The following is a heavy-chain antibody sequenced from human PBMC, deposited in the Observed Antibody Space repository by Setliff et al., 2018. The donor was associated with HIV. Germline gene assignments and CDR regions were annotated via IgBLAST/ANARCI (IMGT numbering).Heavy chain of an antibody. V-gene: IGHV3-20*04. D-gene: IGHD3-22*01. J-gene: IGHJ6*03. Sequence: SGGSLRLSCAASGFSFSNAWMNWVRQAPGKGLEWVSGINGNGGSTGYADSVKGRLTISRDNAKKSLYLQMNSLRVEDTALYYCARVKYDSSGYLSYMDVWGKGTTVTVSS. CDR2: INGNGGST. CDR1: GFSFSNAW. CDR3: ARVKYDSSGYLSYMDV.